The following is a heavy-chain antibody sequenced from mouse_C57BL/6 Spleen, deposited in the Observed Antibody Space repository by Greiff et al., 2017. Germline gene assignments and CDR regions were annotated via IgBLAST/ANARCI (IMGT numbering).Heavy chain of an antibody. Sequence: EVMLVESGGGLVKPGGSLKLSCAASGFTFSDYGMHWVRQAPEKGLEWVAYISSGSSTIYYADTVKGRFTISRDNAKNTLFLQMTSLRSEDTAMYYCARSHLRRAMDGWGQGTSVTVSS. CDR1: GFTFSDYG. CDR2: ISSGSSTI. V-gene: IGHV5-17*01. J-gene: IGHJ4*01. CDR3: ARSHLRRAMDG.